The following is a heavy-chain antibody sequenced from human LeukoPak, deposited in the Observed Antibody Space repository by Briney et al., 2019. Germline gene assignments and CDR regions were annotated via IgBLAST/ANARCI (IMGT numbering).Heavy chain of an antibody. D-gene: IGHD3-22*01. Sequence: ASVKVSCKASGYTFTGYYMHWVRQAPGQGLEWMGWINPNSGGTNYAQKFQGRVTMARDTSISTAYMELSRLRSDDTAVYYCARVTGYMIEDYFDYWGQGTLVTVSS. CDR1: GYTFTGYY. V-gene: IGHV1-2*02. CDR3: ARVTGYMIEDYFDY. CDR2: INPNSGGT. J-gene: IGHJ4*02.